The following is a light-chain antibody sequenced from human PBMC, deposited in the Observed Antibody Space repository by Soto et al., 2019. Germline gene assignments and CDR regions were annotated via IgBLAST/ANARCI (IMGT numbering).Light chain of an antibody. CDR3: QQYGRSQGT. CDR1: QSVDSSY. V-gene: IGKV3-20*01. Sequence: EVVLTHSPGTLSLSPGERASLSCRASQSVDSSYLAWYQQKPGQPPRVLIYGASIRATGIPDRFSGSGSGTDFTLTISRLEPEDFAVYYCQQYGRSQGTFGQGSKVEVK. CDR2: GAS. J-gene: IGKJ1*01.